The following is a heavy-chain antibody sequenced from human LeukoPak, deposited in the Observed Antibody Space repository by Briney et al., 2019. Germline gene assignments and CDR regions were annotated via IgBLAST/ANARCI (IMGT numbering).Heavy chain of an antibody. CDR2: IGEEKSDSWT. D-gene: IGHD3-3*02. CDR1: GFTFSNYP. J-gene: IGHJ4*02. Sequence: GGSLRLSCAASGFTFSNYPLGWVRQAPGKGLEWLSAIGEEKSDSWTKSADSVKGRFTISRDNSEDTLYLQMDSLTVEDTAVYYCARAGVISGWDYWGQGVLVTVSS. CDR3: ARAGVISGWDY. V-gene: IGHV3-23*01.